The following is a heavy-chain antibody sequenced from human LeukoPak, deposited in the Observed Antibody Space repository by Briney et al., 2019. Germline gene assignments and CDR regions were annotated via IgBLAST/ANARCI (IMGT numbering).Heavy chain of an antibody. CDR2: IIPIFGTA. CDR3: ARDRYSGYGIFYYYYYMDV. Sequence: GASVTLSFKSSGGTFTINAISWVRQAPEQGLEWMGGIIPIFGTANYAQKFQGRVTITAEESTSTVYMELSSLRSEDTAVYYCARDRYSGYGIFYYYYYMDVWGKGTTVTVSS. V-gene: IGHV1-69*13. J-gene: IGHJ6*03. D-gene: IGHD5-12*01. CDR1: GGTFTINA.